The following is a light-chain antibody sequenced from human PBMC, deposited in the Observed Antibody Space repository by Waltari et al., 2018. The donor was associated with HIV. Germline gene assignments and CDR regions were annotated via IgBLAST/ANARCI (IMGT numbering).Light chain of an antibody. CDR3: QQYDNWPWT. CDR2: RSS. CDR1: QRISSN. Sequence: EIVMTQSPATLSVSPGERVTLSCRASQRISSNLVWYQQKPGQAPRPLIYRSSSRATGIPARFSGSGSGTEFTLTISSLQSEDFAVYYCQQYDNWPWTFGQGTKVEIK. V-gene: IGKV3-15*01. J-gene: IGKJ1*01.